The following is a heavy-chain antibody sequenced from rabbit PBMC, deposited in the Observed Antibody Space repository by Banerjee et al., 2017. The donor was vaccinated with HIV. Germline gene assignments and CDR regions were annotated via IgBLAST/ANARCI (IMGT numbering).Heavy chain of an antibody. CDR3: ARDLAGAIGWNFNL. CDR1: GFSFNNNYV. CDR2: IYPDYGST. Sequence: QEQLEESGGDLVKPEGSLTLTCTASGFSFNNNYVMCWVRQAPGKGLEWIAYIYPDYGSTDYASWVNGRITISLDNAQNTVFLQMTSLTAADTASYFCARDLAGAIGWNFNLWGPGTLVTVS. D-gene: IGHD4-1*01. V-gene: IGHV1S45*01. J-gene: IGHJ4*01.